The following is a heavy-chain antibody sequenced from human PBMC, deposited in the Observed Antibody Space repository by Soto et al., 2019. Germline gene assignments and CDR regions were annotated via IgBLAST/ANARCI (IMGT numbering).Heavy chain of an antibody. CDR3: ARDLYVFDY. J-gene: IGHJ4*02. D-gene: IGHD2-2*02. CDR2: LSNSGTYT. V-gene: IGHV3-11*05. Sequence: QVQLVQSGGGLVKPGGSLTLSCAASGFAFSDYYMTWFRQAPGKGLEWVSSLSNSGTYTNYADAVKGRFITSRDKAKNSLFLHLNSLRAEDTAVYFCARDLYVFDYWGQGALVTVSS. CDR1: GFAFSDYY.